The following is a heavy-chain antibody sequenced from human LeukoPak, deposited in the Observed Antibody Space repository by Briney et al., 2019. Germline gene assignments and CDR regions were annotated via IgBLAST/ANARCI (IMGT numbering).Heavy chain of an antibody. Sequence: PSETLSLTCTVSGGSISSSSYYWGWIRQPPGKGLEWIGSIYYSGSTYYNPSLKSRVTISVDTSKNQFSLKLSSVTAADTAVYYCARLTGYSGGWYYYFDYWGQGTLVTVSS. J-gene: IGHJ4*02. V-gene: IGHV4-39*01. CDR3: ARLTGYSGGWYYYFDY. D-gene: IGHD6-19*01. CDR2: IYYSGST. CDR1: GGSISSSSYY.